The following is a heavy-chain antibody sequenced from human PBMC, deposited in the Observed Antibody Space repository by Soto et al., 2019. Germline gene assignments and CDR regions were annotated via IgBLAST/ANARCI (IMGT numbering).Heavy chain of an antibody. V-gene: IGHV1-2*04. CDR3: VRTDADYGHFDH. CDR1: GYTFTGYY. D-gene: IGHD3-16*01. J-gene: IGHJ4*02. Sequence: GASVKVSCKASGYTFTGYYMHWVRQAPGQGLEWMGWINPNSGGTNYAQKFQGWVTMTRDTSISTAYMELSRLRSDDTALYHCVRTDADYGHFDHWGQGTRVTVSS. CDR2: INPNSGGT.